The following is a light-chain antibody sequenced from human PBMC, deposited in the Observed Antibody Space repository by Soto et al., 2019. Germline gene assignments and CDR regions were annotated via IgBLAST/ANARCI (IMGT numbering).Light chain of an antibody. J-gene: IGLJ3*02. CDR1: SSNIGSNY. Sequence: QSVLTQPPSASGTPGQSVTISCSGSSSNIGSNYVYWYQQLPGTAPKLLIYRNNQRPSGVPDRFSGSKSGTSASLAISGLRSDDEADYYCATWDDSLSGWVFGGGTKVTVL. CDR2: RNN. V-gene: IGLV1-47*01. CDR3: ATWDDSLSGWV.